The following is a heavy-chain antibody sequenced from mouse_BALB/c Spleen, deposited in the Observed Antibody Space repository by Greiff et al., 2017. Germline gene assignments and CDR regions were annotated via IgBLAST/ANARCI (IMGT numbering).Heavy chain of an antibody. CDR3: ARGSFYYAMDY. V-gene: IGHV5-17*02. Sequence: EVNVVESGGGLVQPGGSRKLSCAASGFTFSSFGMHWVRQAPEKGLEWVAYISSGSSTIYYADTVKGRFTISRDNPKNTLFLQMTSLRSEDTAMYYCARGSFYYAMDYWGQGTSVTVSS. CDR2: ISSGSSTI. J-gene: IGHJ4*01. CDR1: GFTFSSFG.